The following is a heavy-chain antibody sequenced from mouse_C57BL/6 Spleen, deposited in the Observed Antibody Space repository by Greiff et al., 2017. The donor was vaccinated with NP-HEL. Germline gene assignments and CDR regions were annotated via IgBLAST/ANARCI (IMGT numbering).Heavy chain of an antibody. CDR1: GYTFTSYW. D-gene: IGHD4-1*01. Sequence: VQLQQPGAELVRPGTSVKLSCKASGYTFTSYWMHWVKQRPGQGLEWIGVIDPSDSYTNYNQKFKGKATLTVDTSSSTAYMQLSSLTSEDSAVYYCARETGDFDYWGKGTTLTVSS. V-gene: IGHV1-59*01. J-gene: IGHJ2*01. CDR3: ARETGDFDY. CDR2: IDPSDSYT.